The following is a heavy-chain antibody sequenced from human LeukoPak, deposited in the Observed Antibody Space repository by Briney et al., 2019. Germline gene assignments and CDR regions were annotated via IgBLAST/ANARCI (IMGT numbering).Heavy chain of an antibody. D-gene: IGHD3-9*01. J-gene: IGHJ4*02. CDR2: ISAYNVNT. V-gene: IGHV1-18*01. Sequence: ASVKVSCKASGYTCTSYGISWVRQAPGQGREWMGWISAYNVNTNYAQKLQGRVTMTTDTSTSTASMEPRSLRSDDTAVYYCAREQRDYDILTGYIDYWGQGTLVTVSS. CDR1: GYTCTSYG. CDR3: AREQRDYDILTGYIDY.